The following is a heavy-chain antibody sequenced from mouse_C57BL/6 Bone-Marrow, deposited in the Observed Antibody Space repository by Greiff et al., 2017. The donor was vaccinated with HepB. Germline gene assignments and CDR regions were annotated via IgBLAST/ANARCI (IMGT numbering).Heavy chain of an antibody. CDR1: GFTFSSYA. Sequence: DVMLVESGEGLVKPGGSLKLSCAASGFTFSSYAMSWVRQTPEKRLEWVAYISSGGDYIYYADTVKGRFTISRDNARNTLYLQMSSLKSEDTAMYYCTRDSRWYFDVWGTGTTVTVSS. V-gene: IGHV5-9-1*02. J-gene: IGHJ1*03. CDR2: ISSGGDYI. CDR3: TRDSRWYFDV.